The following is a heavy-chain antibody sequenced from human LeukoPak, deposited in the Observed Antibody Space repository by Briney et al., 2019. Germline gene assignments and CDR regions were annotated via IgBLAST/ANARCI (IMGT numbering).Heavy chain of an antibody. CDR1: GFTFSTYG. CDR3: ARANYGAPLDY. V-gene: IGHV3-33*01. J-gene: IGHJ4*02. Sequence: PGGSLRLSWAASGFTFSTYGMHWVRQAPGKGLEWVAVIWYDGSNKYYADSVKGRFTISRDNSKNTLYLQMNSLRAEDTAVYCCARANYGAPLDYWGQGTLVTVSS. CDR2: IWYDGSNK. D-gene: IGHD3-10*01.